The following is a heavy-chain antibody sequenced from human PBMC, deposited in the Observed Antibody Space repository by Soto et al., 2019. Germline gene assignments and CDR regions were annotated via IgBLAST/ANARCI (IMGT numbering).Heavy chain of an antibody. J-gene: IGHJ6*02. Sequence: SETLSLTCTVSGGSISSSSYYWGWIRQPPGKGLEWIGSIYYSGSTYYNPSLKSRVTISVDTSKNQFSLKLSSVTAADTAVYYCASLYGSGSYHYYYYYYGMDVWGQGTTVTAP. CDR3: ASLYGSGSYHYYYYYYGMDV. CDR2: IYYSGST. V-gene: IGHV4-39*01. CDR1: GGSISSSSYY. D-gene: IGHD3-10*01.